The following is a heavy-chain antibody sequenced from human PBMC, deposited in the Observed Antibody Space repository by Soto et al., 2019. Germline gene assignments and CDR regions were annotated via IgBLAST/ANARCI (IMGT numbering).Heavy chain of an antibody. CDR3: ARVLSVVPAATPGYFDY. V-gene: IGHV4-59*01. Sequence: SETLSLTCTVSGGSISSYYWSWIRQPPGKGLEWIGYIYYSGSTNYNPSLKSRVTISVDTSKNQFSLKLSSVTAADTAVYYCARVLSVVPAATPGYFDYWGQGTLVTVSS. CDR1: GGSISSYY. D-gene: IGHD2-2*01. CDR2: IYYSGST. J-gene: IGHJ4*02.